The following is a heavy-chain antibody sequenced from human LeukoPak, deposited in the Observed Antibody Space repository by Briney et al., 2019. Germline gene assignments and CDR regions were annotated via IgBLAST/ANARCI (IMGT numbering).Heavy chain of an antibody. J-gene: IGHJ3*02. CDR1: GGTFISYA. CDR3: ARAGNLGDYGDYDAFDI. CDR2: IIPIFGTA. V-gene: IGHV1-69*01. D-gene: IGHD4-17*01. Sequence: SVKVSCKASGGTFISYAISWVRQAPGQGLEWMGGIIPIFGTANYAQKFQGRVTITADESTSTAYMELSSLRSEDTAVYYCARAGNLGDYGDYDAFDIWGQGTMVTVSS.